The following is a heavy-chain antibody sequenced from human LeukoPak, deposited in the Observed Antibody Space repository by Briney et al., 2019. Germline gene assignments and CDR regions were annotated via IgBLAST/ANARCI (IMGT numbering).Heavy chain of an antibody. CDR2: INQDGSDK. J-gene: IGHJ6*02. CDR1: GFSLSNYW. D-gene: IGHD3-10*01. V-gene: IGHV3-7*01. Sequence: GGSLRLSCAASGFSLSNYWMSWVRQAPGKGLEWVANINQDGSDKYYVDSVMGRFTISNDNAKNSVYLQMNSLRPEDTAIYYCAWYGVTHGLDVWGQGTTVTVSS. CDR3: AWYGVTHGLDV.